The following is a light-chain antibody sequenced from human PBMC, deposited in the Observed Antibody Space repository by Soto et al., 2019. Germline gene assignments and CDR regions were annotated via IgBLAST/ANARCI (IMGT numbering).Light chain of an antibody. CDR3: QQYIASPRT. J-gene: IGKJ1*01. V-gene: IGKV3-20*01. CDR1: ETVNRNY. CDR2: GVS. Sequence: EIVLTQSPGTLALSLGDGATLSCRASETVNRNYLAWYIQKPGQPPRLLIYGVSNRAPGVPDRFSGGGSGTEFTLNLASVEPDDFGNYYWQQYIASPRTFGPGTRVEVQ.